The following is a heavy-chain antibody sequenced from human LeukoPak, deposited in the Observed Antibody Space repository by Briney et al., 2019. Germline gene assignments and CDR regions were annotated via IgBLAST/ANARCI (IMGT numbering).Heavy chain of an antibody. D-gene: IGHD4-17*01. Sequence: ASVKVSCKASGYTXTSYPISGVRQAPGQGLEWMGWITVYIGNTNYAQNLQGRVTMTTDTSTSTAYMELRSLRSDDTAVYYCARGYDYGDYVGDFDYWGQGTLVTVSS. CDR3: ARGYDYGDYVGDFDY. CDR2: ITVYIGNT. J-gene: IGHJ4*02. CDR1: GYTXTSYP. V-gene: IGHV1-18*01.